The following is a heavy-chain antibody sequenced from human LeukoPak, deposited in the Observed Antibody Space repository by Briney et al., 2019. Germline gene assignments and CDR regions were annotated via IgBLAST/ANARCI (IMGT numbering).Heavy chain of an antibody. Sequence: PSETLSLTCTVSGGSISSSSYYWGWIRQPPGKGLEWIGSIYYSGSTYYNPSLKSRVTISVDTSKNQFSLKLSSVTAADTAVYYCARHGAEWPAYFDYWGQGTLVTVSS. V-gene: IGHV4-39*01. D-gene: IGHD3-3*01. J-gene: IGHJ4*02. CDR2: IYYSGST. CDR3: ARHGAEWPAYFDY. CDR1: GGSISSSSYY.